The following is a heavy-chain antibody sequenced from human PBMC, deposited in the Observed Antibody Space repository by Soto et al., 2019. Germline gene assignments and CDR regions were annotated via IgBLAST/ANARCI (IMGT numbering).Heavy chain of an antibody. CDR3: ARTGYYYGSGSYPDYGMDV. Sequence: QVQLVQSGAEVKKPGSSVKVSCKASGGTFSSYAISWVRQAPGQGLEWMGGIIPIFGTANYAQKFQGRVTITADESPSTAYMELSSLRSEDTAVYYCARTGYYYGSGSYPDYGMDVWGQGTTVTVSS. J-gene: IGHJ6*02. CDR2: IIPIFGTA. D-gene: IGHD3-10*01. CDR1: GGTFSSYA. V-gene: IGHV1-69*01.